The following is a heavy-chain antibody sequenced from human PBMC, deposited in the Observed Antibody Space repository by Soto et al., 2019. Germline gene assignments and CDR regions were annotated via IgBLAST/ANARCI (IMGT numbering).Heavy chain of an antibody. CDR3: ARLRGSSWDYYYYGMDV. CDR2: IYPGDSDT. CDR1: GYSFTSSW. Sequence: PGESLKISCKGFGYSFTSSWIGWVRQMPGKGLEWMGIIYPGDSDTRYSPSFQGQVTISAGKSISTAYLQWSSLKASDTAMYYCARLRGSSWDYYYYGMDVWGQGTTVTVSS. V-gene: IGHV5-51*01. J-gene: IGHJ6*02. D-gene: IGHD6-13*01.